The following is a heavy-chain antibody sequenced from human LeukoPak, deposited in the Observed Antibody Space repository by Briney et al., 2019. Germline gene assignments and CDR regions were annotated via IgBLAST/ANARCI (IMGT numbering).Heavy chain of an antibody. V-gene: IGHV3-23*01. CDR2: ISGSGGST. D-gene: IGHD4-17*01. CDR1: EFTFSTYG. Sequence: PGGSLRLSCAASEFTFSTYGMSWVRQTPGKGLEWVSPISGSGGSTQYADSVQGRFAISRDNSNNTLYLQMNSLRVEDTAMYFCARDPNGDYIGTFDMWGRGTMVSVSS. CDR3: ARDPNGDYIGTFDM. J-gene: IGHJ3*02.